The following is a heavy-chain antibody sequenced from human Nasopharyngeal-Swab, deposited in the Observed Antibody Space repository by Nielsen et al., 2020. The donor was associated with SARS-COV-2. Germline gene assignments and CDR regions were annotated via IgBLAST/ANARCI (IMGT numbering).Heavy chain of an antibody. D-gene: IGHD3-3*01. Sequence: GESLKISCAASGFTFSAYGMHWVRQAPGKGLDWVAFIWYDGSNKYYADSVKGRFTISRDKSQNTLYLQMSSLRADDTAVYYCAKGGRSITIFGVAGPFDNWGQGTLVTVSS. V-gene: IGHV3-30*02. CDR3: AKGGRSITIFGVAGPFDN. CDR1: GFTFSAYG. CDR2: IWYDGSNK. J-gene: IGHJ4*02.